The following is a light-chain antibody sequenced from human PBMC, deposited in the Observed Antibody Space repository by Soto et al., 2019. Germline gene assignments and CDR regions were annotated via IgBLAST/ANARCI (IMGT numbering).Light chain of an antibody. Sequence: EIVMTQSPGTLSVSPGERATLSCRAGQGVTANFAWYQQKSGQSPRLLIYDVSIRATGVPARFSGTGSETNFTLTISGPQSADSAVYFCEQYNNWPFSFGQGRRLEI. V-gene: IGKV3-15*01. CDR1: QGVTAN. J-gene: IGKJ5*01. CDR2: DVS. CDR3: EQYNNWPFS.